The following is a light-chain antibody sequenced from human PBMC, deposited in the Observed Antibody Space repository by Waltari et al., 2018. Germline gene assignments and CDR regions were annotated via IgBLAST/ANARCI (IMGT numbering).Light chain of an antibody. V-gene: IGKV3-20*01. CDR1: QTINNNF. J-gene: IGKJ4*01. Sequence: IVLTQSPDTLSLSPGQRATLSCRASQTINNNFLVWYQQKPGQAPRLIIHGASSRATGFPGRFSGSGSGTYFTLTISSLEPEDVAVYYCQQYDGSVLTFGGGTKVEI. CDR3: QQYDGSVLT. CDR2: GAS.